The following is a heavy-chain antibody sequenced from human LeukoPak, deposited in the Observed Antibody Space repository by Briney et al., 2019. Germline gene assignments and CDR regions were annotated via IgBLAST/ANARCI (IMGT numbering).Heavy chain of an antibody. CDR3: ARHSCSSTSSYFDY. V-gene: IGHV5-51*01. D-gene: IGHD2-2*01. CDR1: GYSFTSYW. Sequence: GESLKISCKGSGYSFTSYWIGWVRHMPGKGLEWMGIIYPGDSDTRYSPSFQGQVTISADKSISTAYLQWSSPKASDTAMYYCARHSCSSTSSYFDYWGQGTLVTVSS. J-gene: IGHJ4*02. CDR2: IYPGDSDT.